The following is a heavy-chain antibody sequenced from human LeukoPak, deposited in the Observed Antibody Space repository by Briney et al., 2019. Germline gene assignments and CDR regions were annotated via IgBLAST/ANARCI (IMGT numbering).Heavy chain of an antibody. CDR2: ISGSGGSP. CDR3: AREERHYYYGMDV. J-gene: IGHJ6*02. CDR1: GFTFSSYA. D-gene: IGHD1-1*01. V-gene: IGHV3-23*01. Sequence: PGGSLRLSCAASGFTFSSYAMSWVRQAPGKGLEWVSAISGSGGSPYYADSVKGRFTISRDNSKNTLYLQVNSLRAEDTAVYYCAREERHYYYGMDVWGQGTTVTVSS.